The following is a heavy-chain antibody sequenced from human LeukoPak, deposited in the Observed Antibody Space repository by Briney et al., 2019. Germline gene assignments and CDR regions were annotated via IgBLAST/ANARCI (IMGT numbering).Heavy chain of an antibody. CDR1: GFTFSSYW. CDR2: INSDGSST. CDR3: ARNVHMVFYYGSGSYPDY. D-gene: IGHD3-10*01. Sequence: PGGSLRLSCAASGFTFSSYWMHWVRQAPGKGLVWVSRINSDGSSTSYADSVKGRFTISRDNAKNTLYLQMNSLRAEDTAVYYCARNVHMVFYYGSGSYPDYWGQGTLVTVSS. J-gene: IGHJ4*02. V-gene: IGHV3-74*01.